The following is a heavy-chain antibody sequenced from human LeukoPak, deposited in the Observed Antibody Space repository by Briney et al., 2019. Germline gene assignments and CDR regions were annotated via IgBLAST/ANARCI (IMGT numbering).Heavy chain of an antibody. CDR3: ARDVKQQLVRWFDP. V-gene: IGHV4-39*07. Sequence: PSETLSLTCTVSGGSISSSSYYRGWIRQPPGKGLEWIGSIYYSGSTYYNPSLKSRVTISVDTSKNQFSLKLSSETAADTAVYYCARDVKQQLVRWFDPWGQGTLVTVSS. CDR2: IYYSGST. J-gene: IGHJ5*02. CDR1: GGSISSSSYY. D-gene: IGHD6-13*01.